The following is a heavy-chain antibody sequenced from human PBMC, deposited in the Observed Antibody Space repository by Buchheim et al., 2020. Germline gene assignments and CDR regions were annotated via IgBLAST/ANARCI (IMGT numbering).Heavy chain of an antibody. D-gene: IGHD3-3*02. J-gene: IGHJ3*02. Sequence: QLQLQESGPGLVKPSETLSLTCTVSGGSIGNSNSYWGWIRQTPGKGPEWIGSIFYTGSIYYNPSLLSRVTISVDTSKNQFSLNLSSVTATDTAVHYCAIQRGTHFWSGSFDIWGQGT. CDR2: IFYTGSI. CDR1: GGSIGNSNSY. CDR3: AIQRGTHFWSGSFDI. V-gene: IGHV4-39*01.